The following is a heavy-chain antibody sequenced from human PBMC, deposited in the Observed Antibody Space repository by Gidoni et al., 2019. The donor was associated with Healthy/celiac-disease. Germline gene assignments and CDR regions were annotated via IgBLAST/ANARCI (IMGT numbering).Heavy chain of an antibody. Sequence: EVQLVESGGVVVQPGGSRRLSCAASGFTFDAYTMHWVRQAPGKGLEWVSLISWDGGSTYYADSVKGRFTISRDNSKNSLYLQMNSLRTEDTALYYCAKDIYSSSWPDTGMDVWGQGTTVTVSS. J-gene: IGHJ6*02. D-gene: IGHD6-13*01. V-gene: IGHV3-43*01. CDR1: GFTFDAYT. CDR2: ISWDGGST. CDR3: AKDIYSSSWPDTGMDV.